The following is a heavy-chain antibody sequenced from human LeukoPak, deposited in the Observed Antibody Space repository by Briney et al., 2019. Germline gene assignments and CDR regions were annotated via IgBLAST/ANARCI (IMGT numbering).Heavy chain of an antibody. D-gene: IGHD4-17*01. J-gene: IGHJ4*02. CDR2: IYYSGST. Sequence: SETLSLTCTVSGGSVSNGNYYWSWLRQPPGKALEWIGYIYYSGSTNYNPSLEGRVTISVDTSKNQFSLKLSSVTAADTAVYYCARLFNRMTTVTFDYWGQGTLVTVSS. CDR3: ARLFNRMTTVTFDY. V-gene: IGHV4-61*01. CDR1: GGSVSNGNYY.